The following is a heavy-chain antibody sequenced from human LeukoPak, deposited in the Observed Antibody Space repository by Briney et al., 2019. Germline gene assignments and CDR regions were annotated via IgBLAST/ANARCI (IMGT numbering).Heavy chain of an antibody. CDR2: INRDGRTI. V-gene: IGHV3-74*01. CDR3: ARDFGGNSDY. J-gene: IGHJ4*02. D-gene: IGHD4-23*01. Sequence: GGSLRLSCTASGFTFSSYAMNWVRQAPGKGLVWVSRINRDGRTISYAGSVKGRFTISRDNAKNTLYLQMNSLRYEDTAVYYCARDFGGNSDYWGQGTLVTVSS. CDR1: GFTFSSYA.